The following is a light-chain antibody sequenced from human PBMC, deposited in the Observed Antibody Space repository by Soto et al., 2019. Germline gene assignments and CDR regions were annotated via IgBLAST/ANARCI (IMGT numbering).Light chain of an antibody. V-gene: IGKV3-11*01. J-gene: IGKJ4*01. Sequence: EIVLTQSPATLSLSPGERAILSCRASQSVSSYLAWYQQKPGQAPRLLIYDASNRAPGIPARFSGSGSGTDFTLTISSLEPEDFAVYYCQQRSNWPLAFGGGTKVEIK. CDR2: DAS. CDR3: QQRSNWPLA. CDR1: QSVSSY.